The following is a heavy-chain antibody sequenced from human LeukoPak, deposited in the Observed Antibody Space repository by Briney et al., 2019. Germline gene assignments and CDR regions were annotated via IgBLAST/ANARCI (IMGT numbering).Heavy chain of an antibody. V-gene: IGHV7-4-1*02. Sequence: ASVKVSCKAYGYTFTTQGINWVRQAPGQGLEWMGWINTYTGDPTYAQSFTGRFVFSFDTSVNTTYLQINSLEAEDTAIYYCARLTRTDWYFDLWGRGTLVTVSS. CDR1: GYTFTTQG. D-gene: IGHD4-23*01. J-gene: IGHJ2*01. CDR3: ARLTRTDWYFDL. CDR2: INTYTGDP.